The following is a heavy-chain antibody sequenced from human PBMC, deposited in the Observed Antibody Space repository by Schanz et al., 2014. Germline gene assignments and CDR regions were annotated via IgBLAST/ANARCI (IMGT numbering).Heavy chain of an antibody. CDR3: AKSQGSSFDS. V-gene: IGHV3-23*01. CDR2: IGVDGTTT. Sequence: EVQLLESGGGLVQPGGSLSLSCAASGFTFSSYAMSWVRQAPGKGLEWVSVIGVDGTTTYYADSVKGRFTISRDNSKNTLYLQMSSLRAEDTAVYYCAKSQGSSFDSWGQGTLGTVSS. J-gene: IGHJ4*02. D-gene: IGHD6-13*01. CDR1: GFTFSSYA.